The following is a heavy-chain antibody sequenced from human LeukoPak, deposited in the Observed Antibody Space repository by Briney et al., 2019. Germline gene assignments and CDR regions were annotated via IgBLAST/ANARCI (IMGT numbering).Heavy chain of an antibody. CDR1: GFTFSSNW. J-gene: IGHJ4*02. Sequence: GGSLRLSCATSGFTFSSNWMSWVRHVPGRGLDWVANIKPDGSAEYYVDSVKGRFTISRDNAENSLYLQMNSLRVEDTAVYYCAARSSGNPYFWGQGTLVTVSS. CDR2: IKPDGSAE. V-gene: IGHV3-7*03. D-gene: IGHD1-26*01. CDR3: AARSSGNPYF.